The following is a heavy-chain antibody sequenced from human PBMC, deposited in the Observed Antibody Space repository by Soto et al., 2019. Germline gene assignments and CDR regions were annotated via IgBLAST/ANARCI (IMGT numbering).Heavy chain of an antibody. CDR2: IYYSGKT. J-gene: IGHJ5*02. V-gene: IGHV4-59*01. Sequence: QVQLQESGPGLVKPSETLSLTCTVSGGSISSYYWSWIRQPPGKGLEWIGYIYYSGKTYYNPSLKSRVTISVDTSKNHFALKLTSVTAADTAVYYCARVGNWNDGLGPWGQGALVTVSS. D-gene: IGHD1-1*01. CDR3: ARVGNWNDGLGP. CDR1: GGSISSYY.